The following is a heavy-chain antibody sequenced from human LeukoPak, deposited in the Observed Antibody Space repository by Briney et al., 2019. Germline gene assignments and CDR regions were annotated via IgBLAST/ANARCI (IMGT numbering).Heavy chain of an antibody. Sequence: SGGSLRLSCAASGFTFSSYAMHWVRQAPGKGLEWVGVISYDGSNKYYADSVKGRFTISRDNSKNTLYLQMNSLRAEDTAVYYCARDGVVPAAISDAFDIWGQGTMVTVSS. CDR3: ARDGVVPAAISDAFDI. V-gene: IGHV3-30-3*01. CDR1: GFTFSSYA. CDR2: ISYDGSNK. J-gene: IGHJ3*02. D-gene: IGHD2-2*02.